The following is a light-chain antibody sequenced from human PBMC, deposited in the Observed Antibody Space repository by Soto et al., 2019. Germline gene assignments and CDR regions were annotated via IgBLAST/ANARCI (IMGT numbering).Light chain of an antibody. CDR3: QQSYSTPRT. Sequence: DIQMTQSPSSLSASVGESVTITCRASQSISSYLNWYQQKPGKAPKLLIYAASSLQSGVPSRFSGSGSGTDLTITISSLQPEDFETYYCQQSYSTPRTFGQGTKVDIK. CDR1: QSISSY. J-gene: IGKJ1*01. CDR2: AAS. V-gene: IGKV1-39*01.